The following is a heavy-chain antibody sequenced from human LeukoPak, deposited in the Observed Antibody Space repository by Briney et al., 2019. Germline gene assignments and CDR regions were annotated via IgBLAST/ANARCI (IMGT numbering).Heavy chain of an antibody. J-gene: IGHJ4*02. CDR3: ARGTSVLYCSGGSCSDYFDY. D-gene: IGHD2-15*01. V-gene: IGHV4-31*01. CDR1: GGSLSSGGYY. Sequence: PSQTLSLTCTVSGGSLSSGGYYWSWTRQHPGKGLEWIGYIYYSGSTYYNPSLKSLVTVSVDTSKNQFSLKLSSVTAADTAGYYCARGTSVLYCSGGSCSDYFDYWGQGTLVTVSS. CDR2: IYYSGST.